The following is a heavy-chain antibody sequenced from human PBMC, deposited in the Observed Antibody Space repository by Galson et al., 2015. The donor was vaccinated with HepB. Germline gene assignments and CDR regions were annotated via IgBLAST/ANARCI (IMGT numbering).Heavy chain of an antibody. CDR2: IYNSGTT. D-gene: IGHD2-15*01. Sequence: ETLSLTCAVSGDSISCRNWWSWVRQPPGKGLELIGEIYNSGTTNYNPSLKSRVTISIDKSKNDFSLKLNSVTAADTAVYYCAREGSAHADAFDIWGQGTMVIVSS. V-gene: IGHV4-4*02. J-gene: IGHJ3*02. CDR3: AREGSAHADAFDI. CDR1: GDSISCRNW.